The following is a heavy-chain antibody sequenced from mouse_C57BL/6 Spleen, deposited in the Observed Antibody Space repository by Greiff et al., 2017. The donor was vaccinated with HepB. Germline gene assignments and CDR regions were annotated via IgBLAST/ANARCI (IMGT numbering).Heavy chain of an antibody. D-gene: IGHD2-10*02. CDR2: IYPSDSET. V-gene: IGHV1-61*01. J-gene: IGHJ3*01. CDR3: ASSVYGSWFAY. CDR1: GYTFTSYW. Sequence: QVQLQQPGAELVRPGSSVKLSCKASGYTFTSYWMEWVKQRPGQGLEWIGNIYPSDSETHYNQKFKDKATLTVDKSSSTAYMQLSSLTSEDSAVYYCASSVYGSWFAYWGQGTLVTVSA.